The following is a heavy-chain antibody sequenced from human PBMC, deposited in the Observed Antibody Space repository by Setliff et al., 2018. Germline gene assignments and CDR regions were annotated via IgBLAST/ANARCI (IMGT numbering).Heavy chain of an antibody. CDR3: ARGPGAATGEGFDI. D-gene: IGHD7-27*01. J-gene: IGHJ3*02. CDR1: GGSISGYY. CDR2: MYGNS. V-gene: IGHV4-4*07. Sequence: SETLSLTCTVSGGSISGYYWTWIRQPAGKGLEWIGRMYGNSNYNPSLKSRVTMSIDTSKNKFSLKLSSVTAADTAVCYCARGPGAATGEGFDIWGQGTMVTVSS.